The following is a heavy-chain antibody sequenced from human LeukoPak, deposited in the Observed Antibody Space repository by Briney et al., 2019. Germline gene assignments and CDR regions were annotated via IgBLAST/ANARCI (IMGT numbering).Heavy chain of an antibody. CDR2: ISSSSSYI. V-gene: IGHV3-21*01. J-gene: IGHJ1*01. Sequence: PGGSLRLSCAASGFTFSTYSMNWVRQAPGKGLEWVSSISSSSSYIYYADSLKGRFTISRDNAKNSLYLQMNSLRAEDTAVYYWGREMAPYFSSPSGKAKIGSQQGGRAPRVTFS. CDR1: GFTFSTYS. CDR3: GREMAPYFSSPSGKAKIGSQQ. D-gene: IGHD2-2*01.